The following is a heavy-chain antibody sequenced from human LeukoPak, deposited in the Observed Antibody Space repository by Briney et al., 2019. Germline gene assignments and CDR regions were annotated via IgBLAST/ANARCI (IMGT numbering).Heavy chain of an antibody. CDR2: MSGSGVST. J-gene: IGHJ6*03. V-gene: IGHV3-23*01. CDR1: GFTFSSYG. D-gene: IGHD6-13*01. CDR3: ARTYSSSRAHYYYYYYMGV. Sequence: GGSLRLSCAASGFTFSSYGMSWVRQAPGKGLEWVSGMSGSGVSTYYADSVKGRFTISRDSSKNTLYLQMNSLRAEDTAVYYCARTYSSSRAHYYYYYYMGVWGKGTTVTISS.